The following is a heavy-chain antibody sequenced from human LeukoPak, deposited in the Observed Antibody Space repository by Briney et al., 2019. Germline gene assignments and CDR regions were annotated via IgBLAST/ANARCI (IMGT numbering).Heavy chain of an antibody. D-gene: IGHD3-22*01. Sequence: PSETLSLTCAVYGGSFSGYYWSWIRQPPGKGLEWIGEINHSGSTNYNPPLKSRVTISVDTSKNQFSLKLSSVTAADTAVYYCARGPPLLTYYYDSSGYYQYYFDYWGQGTLVTVSS. CDR3: ARGPPLLTYYYDSSGYYQYYFDY. J-gene: IGHJ4*02. V-gene: IGHV4-34*01. CDR1: GGSFSGYY. CDR2: INHSGST.